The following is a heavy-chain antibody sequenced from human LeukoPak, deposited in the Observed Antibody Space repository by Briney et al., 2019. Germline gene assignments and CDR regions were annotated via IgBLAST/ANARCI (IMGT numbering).Heavy chain of an antibody. V-gene: IGHV3-23*01. J-gene: IGHJ3*02. CDR2: ISGSGGSK. Sequence: PGGSLRLSCAASGFTFSSYAMSWVRQAPGKGLEWVSAISGSGGSKYYADSVKGRFTISRDNSKNTLYLQMNSLRAEDTAVYYCAKDRGRYDFWSVHDAFDIWGQGTMVTVSS. D-gene: IGHD3-3*01. CDR1: GFTFSSYA. CDR3: AKDRGRYDFWSVHDAFDI.